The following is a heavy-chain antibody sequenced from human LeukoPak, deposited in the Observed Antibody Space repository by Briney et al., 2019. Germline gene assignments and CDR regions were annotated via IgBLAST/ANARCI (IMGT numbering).Heavy chain of an antibody. CDR1: GFTFSSYG. J-gene: IGHJ1*01. Sequence: GRSLRLSCAAPGFTFSSYGMHWVRQAPGKGLEWVGGIIPIFGTANYAQKFQGRVTITADESTSTAYMELSSLRSEDTAVYYCAEGGGNRGTFQHWGQGTLVTVSS. D-gene: IGHD4-23*01. CDR2: IIPIFGTA. CDR3: AEGGGNRGTFQH. V-gene: IGHV1-69*01.